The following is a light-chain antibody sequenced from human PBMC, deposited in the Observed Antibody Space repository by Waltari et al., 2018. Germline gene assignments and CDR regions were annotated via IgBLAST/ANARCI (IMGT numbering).Light chain of an antibody. J-gene: IGLJ2*01. CDR1: RLRRYY. Sequence: SSELTQDPAVSVAMGQTVRITCQGDRLRRYYARWYQQRPGQAPILVMYDKNNRPSGVPDRFSGSNSHNTASLTITGAQAEDEASYYCHSRDASGVGGSFGGGTKLTVL. CDR2: DKN. V-gene: IGLV3-19*01. CDR3: HSRDASGVGGS.